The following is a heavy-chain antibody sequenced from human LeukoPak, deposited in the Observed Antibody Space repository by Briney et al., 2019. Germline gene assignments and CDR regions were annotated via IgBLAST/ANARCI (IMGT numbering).Heavy chain of an antibody. J-gene: IGHJ4*02. CDR3: ARDQDYGGNPDY. Sequence: PGGSLRLSCAASGFTCSSYSMNWVRQAPGKGLEWVSSISSSSSYIYYADSVKGRFTISRDNAKNSLYLQMNSLRAEDTAVYYCARDQDYGGNPDYWGQGTLVTVSS. D-gene: IGHD4-23*01. V-gene: IGHV3-21*01. CDR1: GFTCSSYS. CDR2: ISSSSSYI.